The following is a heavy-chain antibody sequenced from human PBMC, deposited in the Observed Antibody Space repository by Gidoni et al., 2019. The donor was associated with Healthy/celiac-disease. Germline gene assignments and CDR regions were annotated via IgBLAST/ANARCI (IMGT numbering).Heavy chain of an antibody. J-gene: IGHJ4*02. V-gene: IGHV3-21*01. D-gene: IGHD3-22*01. CDR2: ISSSSSYI. CDR1: GFTFSSYS. Sequence: EVQLVESGGGLVKPGGSLRLSCAASGFTFSSYSMNWVRQAPGKGLEWVSSISSSSSYIYYADSVKGRFTISRDNAKNSLYLQMNSLRAEDTAVYYCARELLGYYDSSGYLDYWGQGTLVTVSS. CDR3: ARELLGYYDSSGYLDY.